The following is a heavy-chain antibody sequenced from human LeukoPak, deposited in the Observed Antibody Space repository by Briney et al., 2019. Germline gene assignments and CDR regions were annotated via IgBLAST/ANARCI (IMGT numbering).Heavy chain of an antibody. V-gene: IGHV3-23*01. D-gene: IGHD6-13*01. CDR3: AKVGSAAAGPSLYYYYGMDV. CDR1: GFTFSSYS. CDR2: ISGRGGST. Sequence: GGFLRLSCAASGFTFSSYSMSWVRQAPGKGLEWVSAISGRGGSTYYADSVKGRFTISRDNSKNTLYLQMNSLRAEDTAVYYCAKVGSAAAGPSLYYYYGMDVWGQGTTVTVSS. J-gene: IGHJ6*02.